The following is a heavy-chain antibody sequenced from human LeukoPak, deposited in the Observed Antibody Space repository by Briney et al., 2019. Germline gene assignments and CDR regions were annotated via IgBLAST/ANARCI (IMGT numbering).Heavy chain of an antibody. CDR2: ISSSSSTI. D-gene: IGHD3-22*01. Sequence: PGGSLRLSCAASGFTFSSYSMNWVRQAPGKGLEWVSYISSSSSTIYYADSVKGRFTISRDNAKNSLYLQMNSLRAEDTAVYYCARDRSSGYYGTSDYWGQGTLVTVSP. V-gene: IGHV3-48*01. J-gene: IGHJ4*02. CDR1: GFTFSSYS. CDR3: ARDRSSGYYGTSDY.